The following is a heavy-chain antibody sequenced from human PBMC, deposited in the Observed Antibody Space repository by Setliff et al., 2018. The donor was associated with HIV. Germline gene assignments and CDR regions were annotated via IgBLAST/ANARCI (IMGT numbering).Heavy chain of an antibody. V-gene: IGHV1-2*02. CDR3: ARGTDFWSGSSNFDY. CDR1: GYTFTGHD. J-gene: IGHJ4*02. D-gene: IGHD3-3*01. Sequence: ASVKVSCKASGYTFTGHDIHWVRQAPGQGLEWMGWINPNRGVTTYAQKFRGRVTMTRDTSINTAHMYLSSLRSDDTAIYFCARGTDFWSGSSNFDYWGQGTQVTVSS. CDR2: INPNRGVT.